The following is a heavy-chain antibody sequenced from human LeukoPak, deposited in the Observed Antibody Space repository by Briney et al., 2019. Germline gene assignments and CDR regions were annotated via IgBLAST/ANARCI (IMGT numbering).Heavy chain of an antibody. D-gene: IGHD4-17*01. J-gene: IGHJ4*02. CDR2: VSGGGGST. CDR3: AKDHDYGDYYFFDY. CDR1: GFTFSSYA. V-gene: IGHV3-23*01. Sequence: GGSLRLSCAASGFTFSSYAMSWVRQAPGKGLEWVSAVSGGGGSTYYADSVKGRFTISRDNSKNTLYLQMNSLRAEDTAVYYCAKDHDYGDYYFFDYWGQGTLVTVSS.